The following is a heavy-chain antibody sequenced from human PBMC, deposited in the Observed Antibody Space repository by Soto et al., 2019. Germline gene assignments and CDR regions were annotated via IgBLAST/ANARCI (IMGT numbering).Heavy chain of an antibody. CDR3: ARGITTVAFDGLDI. V-gene: IGHV3-7*01. CDR1: GFTFSSYA. D-gene: IGHD4-17*01. CDR2: IKQDGSEK. J-gene: IGHJ3*02. Sequence: HPGGSLRLSCAASGFTFSSYAMSWVRQAPGKGLEWVANIKQDGSEKYYVDSVKGRFTISRDNAKNSLYLQMNSLRAEDTAVYYCARGITTVAFDGLDIWGQGTMVTRLL.